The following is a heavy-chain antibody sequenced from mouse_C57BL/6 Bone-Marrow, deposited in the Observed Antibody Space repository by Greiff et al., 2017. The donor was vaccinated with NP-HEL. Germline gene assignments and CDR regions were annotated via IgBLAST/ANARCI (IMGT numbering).Heavy chain of an antibody. CDR1: GFSLTSYA. CDR2: IWTGGCT. D-gene: IGHD2-1*01. J-gene: IGHJ2*01. V-gene: IGHV2-9-1*01. CDR3: ARKDLLLYYFDY. Sequence: VKVVESGPGLVAPSQSLSITCTVSGFSLTSYAISWVRQPPGKGLEWLGVIWTGGCTNYNSDPKYRLSISKDNSKSQVFLKMNSLQTDDTARYYCARKDLLLYYFDYWGQGTTLTVSS.